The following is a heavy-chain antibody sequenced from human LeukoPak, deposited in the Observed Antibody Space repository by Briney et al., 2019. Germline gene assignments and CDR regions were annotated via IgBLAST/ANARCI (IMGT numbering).Heavy chain of an antibody. Sequence: TSETLSLTCTVSGGSISSSSYYWGWIRQPPGKGLEWIGSIYYSGSTYYNPSLKSRVTISVDTSKNQFSLKLSSVTAADTAVYYCARITQSRGYYYYMDVWGKGTTVTVSS. CDR2: IYYSGST. D-gene: IGHD3-10*01. J-gene: IGHJ6*03. V-gene: IGHV4-39*07. CDR1: GGSISSSSYY. CDR3: ARITQSRGYYYYMDV.